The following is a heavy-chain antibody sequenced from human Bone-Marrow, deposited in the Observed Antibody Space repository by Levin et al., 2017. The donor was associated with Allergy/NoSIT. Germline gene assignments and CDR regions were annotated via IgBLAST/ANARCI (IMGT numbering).Heavy chain of an antibody. CDR3: AREDGYVFDY. CDR1: GGSISTGGFH. D-gene: IGHD5-24*01. CDR2: IYYSGNT. J-gene: IGHJ4*02. V-gene: IGHV4-31*03. Sequence: PSETLSLTCSLSGGSISTGGFHWSWVRQRPGKGLEWIGYIYYSGNTYYNPSLQSRLSISIDTSKNQFSLRLTSVTASDTAVYYCAREDGYVFDYWGQGTLVTVSS.